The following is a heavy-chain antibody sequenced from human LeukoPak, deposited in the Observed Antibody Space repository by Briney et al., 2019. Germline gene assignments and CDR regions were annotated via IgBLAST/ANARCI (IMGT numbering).Heavy chain of an antibody. CDR1: GFTFSSYW. D-gene: IGHD3-22*01. Sequence: PGGSLRLSCAASGFTFSSYWMHWVRQAPGKGPVWVSRINNDGSRTSYADSVKGRFTIPRNNAKNTLYLQMNSLRAEDTAVYYCARDRDRYYYESSGYYSPWGQGTLVTVSS. CDR3: ARDRDRYYYESSGYYSP. J-gene: IGHJ5*02. CDR2: INNDGSRT. V-gene: IGHV3-74*01.